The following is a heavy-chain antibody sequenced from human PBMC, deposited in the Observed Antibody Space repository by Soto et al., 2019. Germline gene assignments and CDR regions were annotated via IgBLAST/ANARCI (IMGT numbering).Heavy chain of an antibody. CDR2: ITVAGGGT. CDR3: ASLPSVAVAAPIDY. CDR1: GFTFSNYA. J-gene: IGHJ4*02. Sequence: PGGSLRLSCAASGFTFSNYAMSWVRQAPGKGLEWVSGITVAGGGTYYTDSVKGRFTISRDISKNTLYMQMNSLRAEDTAVYYCASLPSVAVAAPIDYWGQGTLVTVSS. D-gene: IGHD6-19*01. V-gene: IGHV3-23*01.